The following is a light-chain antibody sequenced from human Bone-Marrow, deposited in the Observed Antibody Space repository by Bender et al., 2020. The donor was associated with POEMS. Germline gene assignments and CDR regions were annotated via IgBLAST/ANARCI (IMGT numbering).Light chain of an antibody. CDR2: DVT. CDR1: SSDVGGYNY. Sequence: SALTQPASVSGSPGQSITISCTGSSSDVGGYNYLSWYQQHPGKGPRLLIYDVTVRPSGIPSRFSASKSGKTASLTISGLQAEDEATYYCCSYAGTYTYVFGSGTKVTVL. CDR3: CSYAGTYTYV. J-gene: IGLJ1*01. V-gene: IGLV2-14*01.